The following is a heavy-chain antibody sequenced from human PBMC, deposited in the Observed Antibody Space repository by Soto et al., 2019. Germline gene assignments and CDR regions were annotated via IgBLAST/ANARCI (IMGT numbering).Heavy chain of an antibody. D-gene: IGHD2-8*01. CDR1: GGSIIRLSYS. CDR3: VRLIGDRWLDS. V-gene: IGHV4-30-2*01. CDR2: ICHSGST. J-gene: IGHJ5*01. Sequence: LCLTCAASGGSIIRLSYSWSWIRRPPGKGLEWIGYICHSGSTYYNPSLKSRVTISVDRSKNQFSLKLSSVTAADTSVYYCVRLIGDRWLDSWGQGTLVTVSS.